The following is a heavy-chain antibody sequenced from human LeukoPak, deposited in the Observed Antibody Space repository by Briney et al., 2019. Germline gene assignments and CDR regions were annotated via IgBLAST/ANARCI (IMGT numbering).Heavy chain of an antibody. CDR3: AKAHLAAAGPQLYCFDY. CDR1: GFTFDDFA. D-gene: IGHD6-13*01. V-gene: IGHV3-9*01. J-gene: IGHJ4*02. Sequence: PGRSLRLSCAASGFTFDDFAMHWVRQAPGKGLEWVSGISWNAGTMGYADSAKGRFTISRDNAKNSLYLQMNSLSAEDTALYYCAKAHLAAAGPQLYCFDYWGQGTLVTVSS. CDR2: ISWNAGTM.